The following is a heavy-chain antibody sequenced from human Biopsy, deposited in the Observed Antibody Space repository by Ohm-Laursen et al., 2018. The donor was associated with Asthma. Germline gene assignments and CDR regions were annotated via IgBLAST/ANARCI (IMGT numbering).Heavy chain of an antibody. V-gene: IGHV3-30-3*01. CDR2: IFFDGSNK. CDR1: GFTFPNYV. J-gene: IGHJ1*01. CDR3: ARTFHFWSPYHAEHYQL. D-gene: IGHD3-3*02. Sequence: SLRLSCAASGFTFPNYVMHWVRQAPGKGLGRVAGIFFDGSNKYYADSVKGRFTISRDNAKNSLYLQMNSLRAEDTAVYYCARTFHFWSPYHAEHYQLWGQGTLVTVSS.